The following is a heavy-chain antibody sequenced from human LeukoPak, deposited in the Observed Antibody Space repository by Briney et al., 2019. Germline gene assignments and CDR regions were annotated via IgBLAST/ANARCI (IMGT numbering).Heavy chain of an antibody. V-gene: IGHV1-8*01. D-gene: IGHD2-2*02. J-gene: IGHJ4*02. CDR3: ARGKNIVVVPAAISFDY. CDR1: GYTFTSYD. Sequence: ASVKVSCKASGYTFTSYDINWVRQATGQGLEWMGWMNPNSGNTGYAQKFQGRVTMTRNTSISTAYMELSSLRSEDTAVYYCARGKNIVVVPAAISFDYWGQGILVTVSS. CDR2: MNPNSGNT.